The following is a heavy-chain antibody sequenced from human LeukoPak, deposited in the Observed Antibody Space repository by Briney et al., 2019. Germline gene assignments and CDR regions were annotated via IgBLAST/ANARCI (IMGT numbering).Heavy chain of an antibody. Sequence: PGGSLRLSCAASGFTVTVKYMGLVRPTPGKGVEWVSVIYSGGSTYYADSVMGRFTISKDNSKNTLYLQMNNLRAEDTAMYYCARGIGGATFDHWGQGTLVTVSP. J-gene: IGHJ4*02. D-gene: IGHD3-16*01. CDR1: GFTVTVKY. CDR3: ARGIGGATFDH. CDR2: IYSGGST. V-gene: IGHV3-53*01.